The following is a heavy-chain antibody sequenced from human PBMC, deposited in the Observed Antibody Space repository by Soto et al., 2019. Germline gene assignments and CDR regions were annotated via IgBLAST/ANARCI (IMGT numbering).Heavy chain of an antibody. D-gene: IGHD2-8*01. J-gene: IGHJ3*02. CDR1: GFSFSAYA. V-gene: IGHV3-23*01. CDR2: LVGSGADK. Sequence: EVQLLESGGGLVQPGGSLRLSCAASGFSFSAYAMNWVRQAPGKGLQWVSGLVGSGADKNYADSVRGRFTVSRDNSKNTLYLQMNSLRDEDTAVYYCEKDLIAGNGVWEAFDMWGRGTKVTVSS. CDR3: EKDLIAGNGVWEAFDM.